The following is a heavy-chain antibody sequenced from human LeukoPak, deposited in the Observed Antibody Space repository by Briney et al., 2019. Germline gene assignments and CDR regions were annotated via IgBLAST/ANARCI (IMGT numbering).Heavy chain of an antibody. D-gene: IGHD3/OR15-3a*01. CDR1: GGSISSSSYY. V-gene: IGHV4-39*01. Sequence: KPSETLSLTCTVSGGSISSSSYYWGWIRQPPGKGLEWIGNIYSSGSTYYNASLQSRVTISIDTSKNQFSLRLTSVTAADTAVYYCARQTGSGLFILPGGQGTLVTVSS. CDR3: ARQTGSGLFILP. CDR2: IYSSGST. J-gene: IGHJ4*02.